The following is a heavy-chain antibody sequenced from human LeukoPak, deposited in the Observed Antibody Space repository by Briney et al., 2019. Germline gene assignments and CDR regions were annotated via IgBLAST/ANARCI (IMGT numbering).Heavy chain of an antibody. CDR1: GFTFSSYA. CDR3: ARDLHPSGWSDFDY. D-gene: IGHD6-19*01. J-gene: IGHJ4*02. V-gene: IGHV3-21*01. Sequence: PGGSLRLSCAASGFTFSSYAMHWVRQAPGKGLEWVSSITSGGVNTYYATSVKGRFTISRDNAKNSLFLQMNSLRAEDTAVYYCARDLHPSGWSDFDYWGQGTLVTVSS. CDR2: ITSGGVNT.